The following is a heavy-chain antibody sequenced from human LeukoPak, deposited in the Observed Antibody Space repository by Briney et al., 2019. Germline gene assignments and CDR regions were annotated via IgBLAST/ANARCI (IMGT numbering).Heavy chain of an antibody. CDR2: IYYSGST. J-gene: IGHJ6*03. CDR1: GGSISSYY. V-gene: IGHV4-59*01. Sequence: SETLSLTCTVSGGSISSYYWSWIRQPPGKGLEWIGYIYYSGSTNYNPSLKSRVTISVDTSKNQFSLKLTSVTAADTAVYYCARQGPLALSYYYYMDVWGKGTTVTIYS. CDR3: ARQGPLALSYYYYMDV.